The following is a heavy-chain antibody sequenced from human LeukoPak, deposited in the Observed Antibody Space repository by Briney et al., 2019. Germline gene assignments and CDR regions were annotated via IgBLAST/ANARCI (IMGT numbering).Heavy chain of an antibody. D-gene: IGHD3-10*01. CDR2: IWYDGSNK. Sequence: GGSLRLSCAASGFTFSSYGMHWARQAPGKGLEWVAVIWYDGSNKYYADSVKGRFTISRDNSKNTLYLQMNSLRAEDTAVYYCARDPGDYYGSGSSDAFDIWGQGTMVTVSS. CDR3: ARDPGDYYGSGSSDAFDI. V-gene: IGHV3-33*01. CDR1: GFTFSSYG. J-gene: IGHJ3*02.